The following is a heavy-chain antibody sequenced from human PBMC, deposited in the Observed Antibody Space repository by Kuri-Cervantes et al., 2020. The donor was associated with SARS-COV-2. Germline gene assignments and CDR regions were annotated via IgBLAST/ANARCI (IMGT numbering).Heavy chain of an antibody. Sequence: GGSLRLSCAASGFTFSSYGVHWVRQAPGKGLEWVAFIRYDGSNKYYADSVKGRFTISRDNSKNTLYLQMNSLRAEDTAVYYCAKDPGIAAADGMDVWGQGTTVTVSS. V-gene: IGHV3-30*02. D-gene: IGHD6-13*01. CDR3: AKDPGIAAADGMDV. J-gene: IGHJ6*02. CDR2: IRYDGSNK. CDR1: GFTFSSYG.